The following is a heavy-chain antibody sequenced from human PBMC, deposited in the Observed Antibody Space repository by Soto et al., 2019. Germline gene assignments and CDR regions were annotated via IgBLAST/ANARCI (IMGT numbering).Heavy chain of an antibody. Sequence: QVQLVQSGAEVKKPGSSVKVSCKASGGTFSSYAISWVRQAPGQGLEWMGGIIPIFGTANYAQKFQGRVTITADESTSTTYMELSSLRSEDTAVYYCASGPIQQLASFSWFDPWGQGTLVTVSS. J-gene: IGHJ5*02. CDR1: GGTFSSYA. CDR2: IIPIFGTA. D-gene: IGHD6-13*01. V-gene: IGHV1-69*01. CDR3: ASGPIQQLASFSWFDP.